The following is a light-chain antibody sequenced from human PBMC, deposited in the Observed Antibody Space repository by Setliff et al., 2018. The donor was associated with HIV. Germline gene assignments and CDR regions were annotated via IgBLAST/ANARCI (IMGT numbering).Light chain of an antibody. Sequence: QSALTQPPSVSGAPGQRVTISCTGSSSNIGAGYGVHWYQQLPGTAPKLLIYGNSNRPSGVPDRFSGSKSGTSASLAITGLQAGDEADYYCQSYDSSLSGYVFGTGTKVTVL. J-gene: IGLJ1*01. CDR3: QSYDSSLSGYV. CDR2: GNS. V-gene: IGLV1-40*01. CDR1: SSNIGAGYG.